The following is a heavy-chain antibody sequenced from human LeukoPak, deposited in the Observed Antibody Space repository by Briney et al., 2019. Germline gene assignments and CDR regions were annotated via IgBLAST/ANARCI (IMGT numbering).Heavy chain of an antibody. Sequence: PSQTLSLTCTVSGGSISSGSYYWSWIRQTAGKGLEWIGRIYTSGSTNYNPSLKSRVTISVDTSKNQFSLKLSSVTAADTAVYYCARFPGYSYGPHFDYWGQGTLVTVSS. J-gene: IGHJ4*02. D-gene: IGHD5-18*01. V-gene: IGHV4-61*02. CDR1: GGSISSGSYY. CDR2: IYTSGST. CDR3: ARFPGYSYGPHFDY.